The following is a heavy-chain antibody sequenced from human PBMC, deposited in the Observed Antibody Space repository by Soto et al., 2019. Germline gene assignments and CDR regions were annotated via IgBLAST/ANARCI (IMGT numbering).Heavy chain of an antibody. CDR3: ARVWNYYDSRGHFAY. CDR1: GSSFTSYY. V-gene: IGHV1-2*02. CDR2: INPNNGDT. D-gene: IGHD3-22*01. J-gene: IGHJ4*02. Sequence: ASVKVSCKASGSSFTSYYMHWVRQAPGQGLEWMGWINPNNGDTKYALKFQGRVTMTRDTSISIAHLELSSLRSDDTAVYYCARVWNYYDSRGHFAYWGQGSPVTVSS.